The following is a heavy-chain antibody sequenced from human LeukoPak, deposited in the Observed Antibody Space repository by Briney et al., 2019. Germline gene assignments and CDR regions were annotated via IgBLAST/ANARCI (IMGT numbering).Heavy chain of an antibody. J-gene: IGHJ5*01. Sequence: PGGSLRLSCAASGFTFRSQSMHWVRQLPGEGLVWVAHIDGGGSRTNYADSVKGRFTISRDNAKNTLYLEMNSLKVEDTAVYYCASSLVSQSETWFHPWGQETQVIVSS. CDR2: IDGGGSRT. CDR1: GFTFRSQS. D-gene: IGHD6-6*01. CDR3: ASSLVSQSETWFHP. V-gene: IGHV3-74*01.